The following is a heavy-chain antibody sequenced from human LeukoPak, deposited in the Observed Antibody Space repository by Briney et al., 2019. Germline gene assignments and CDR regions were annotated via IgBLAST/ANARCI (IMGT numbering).Heavy chain of an antibody. V-gene: IGHV1-46*01. D-gene: IGHD6-13*01. CDR2: INPSGGST. CDR3: ARSGYSSSWYSGSDY. Sequence: ASVKVSCKASGYTFTSYYMHWVRQAPGQGLEWMGIINPSGGSTSYAQKFQGRVTMTRDTSTSTAYMELRSLRSDDTAVYYCARSGYSSSWYSGSDYWGQGTLVTVSS. CDR1: GYTFTSYY. J-gene: IGHJ4*02.